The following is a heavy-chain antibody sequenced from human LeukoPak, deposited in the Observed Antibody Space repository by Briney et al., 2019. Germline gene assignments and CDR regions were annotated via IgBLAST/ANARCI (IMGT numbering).Heavy chain of an antibody. D-gene: IGHD5-18*01. V-gene: IGHV3-11*04. CDR3: ARTVDTEPLGFDY. J-gene: IGHJ4*02. CDR1: GFTFSDYY. CDR2: ISSSGSTL. Sequence: GGSLRLSCAASGFTFSDYYMSWIRQAPGKGLEWVSYISSSGSTLYYADSVKGRFTISWDNAKNSLYLQMNSLRAEDTAVYYCARTVDTEPLGFDYWGQGTLVTVSS.